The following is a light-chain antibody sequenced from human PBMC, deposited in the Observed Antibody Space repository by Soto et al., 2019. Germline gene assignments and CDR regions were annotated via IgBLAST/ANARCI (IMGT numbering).Light chain of an antibody. J-gene: IGKJ1*01. CDR2: KAS. V-gene: IGKV2-30*01. Sequence: DVVMTQSPLSLPVTLGQPASISCSSSRSLVYSDGNAYLNWFQQRPSQSPRRLIYKASNRDSGVPDRFSGSGSGTDFTLQISRVEAEDVGVYYCVQATHWPPTFGRGTRVEIK. CDR1: RSLVYSDGNAY. CDR3: VQATHWPPT.